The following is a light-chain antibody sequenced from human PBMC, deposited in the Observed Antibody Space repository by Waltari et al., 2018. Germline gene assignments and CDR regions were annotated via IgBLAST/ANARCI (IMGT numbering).Light chain of an antibody. CDR1: QGISSY. Sequence: AIRITQSPSSLSASTGDRVTITCRAIQGISSYLAWYQQKPGKAPKFLIYAASTLQSEVPSRFSGSGSGTDFTLTISCLQSEDFASYYCQQYYSHPPTFGQGTKVENK. CDR2: AAS. V-gene: IGKV1-8*01. J-gene: IGKJ1*01. CDR3: QQYYSHPPT.